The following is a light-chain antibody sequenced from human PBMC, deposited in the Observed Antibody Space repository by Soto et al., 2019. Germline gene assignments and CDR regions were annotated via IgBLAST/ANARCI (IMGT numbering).Light chain of an antibody. J-gene: IGKJ1*01. CDR1: QSVSSN. CDR3: QQYNNWPRP. Sequence: DMVMTHAPATLSVSKGERATLSCRASQSVSSNLAWYQQKPGQAPRLLIHGATTRATGIPARFSGSGSGTEFTLTISSLQSEDFAVYYCQQYNNWPRPFGQGTKVAIK. V-gene: IGKV3-15*01. CDR2: GAT.